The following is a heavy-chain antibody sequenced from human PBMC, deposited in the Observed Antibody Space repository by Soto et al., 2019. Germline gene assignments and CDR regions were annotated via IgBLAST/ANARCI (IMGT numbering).Heavy chain of an antibody. CDR1: GGSISSGGYY. J-gene: IGHJ5*02. D-gene: IGHD3-10*01. CDR2: IYHSGST. V-gene: IGHV4-31*03. CDR3: ARDHGWRGGLLAARTCNWFDP. Sequence: SETLSLTCPVSGGSISSGGYYWSWIRQHPGKGLEWIGEIYHSGSTNYNPSLKSRVTISVDKSKNQFSLKLSSVTAADTAVYYCARDHGWRGGLLAARTCNWFDPWGQGTLVTVSS.